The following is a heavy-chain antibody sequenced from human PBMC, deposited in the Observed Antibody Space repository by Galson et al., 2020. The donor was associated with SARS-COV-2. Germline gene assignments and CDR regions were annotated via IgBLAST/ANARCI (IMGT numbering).Heavy chain of an antibody. CDR2: IKGDGSGI. J-gene: IGHJ2*01. D-gene: IGHD1-26*01. Sequence: GGSLRLSCVGSGLTLSNSWIHWARQSPGKGLMSVSRIKGDGSGIIYADSVEGRFTISRDNAKNTVYLQMTSLRAEDTAVYYCAREAPQSGDWYLDLWGRGTLVTVSS. CDR1: GLTLSNSW. CDR3: AREAPQSGDWYLDL. V-gene: IGHV3-74*01.